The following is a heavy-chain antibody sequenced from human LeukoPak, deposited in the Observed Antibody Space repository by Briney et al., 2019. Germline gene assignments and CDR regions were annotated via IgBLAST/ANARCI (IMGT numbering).Heavy chain of an antibody. J-gene: IGHJ3*02. CDR2: IYYSGRT. V-gene: IGHV4-59*01. Sequence: SETLSLTCTVSGGSISNYYWNWIRQSPGKGLEWIGNIYYSGRTNYNPSHKSRVTISVDTSKNQFSLNLSSVTAADTAVYYCARAGYYDTSGLGRAFEIWGQGTMVTVSS. D-gene: IGHD3-22*01. CDR1: GGSISNYY. CDR3: ARAGYYDTSGLGRAFEI.